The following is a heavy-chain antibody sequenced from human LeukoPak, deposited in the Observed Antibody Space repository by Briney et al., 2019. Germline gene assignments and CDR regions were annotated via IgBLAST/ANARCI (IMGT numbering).Heavy chain of an antibody. CDR2: INPSGGST. CDR1: GYSFTSYY. Sequence: ASVKVSCKASGYSFTSYYVHWVRQAPGQGLEWMGIINPSGGSTSYAQKFQGRVTMTRDMSTSTAYMELSSLRSEDTAVYYCARGYDILTGYYNGIYYWGQGTLVTVSS. V-gene: IGHV1-46*01. D-gene: IGHD3-9*01. CDR3: ARGYDILTGYYNGIYY. J-gene: IGHJ4*02.